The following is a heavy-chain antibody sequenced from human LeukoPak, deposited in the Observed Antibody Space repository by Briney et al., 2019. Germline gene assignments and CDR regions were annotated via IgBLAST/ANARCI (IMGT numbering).Heavy chain of an antibody. CDR1: GYSFSMYW. Sequence: PGEPLKISCQGLGYSFSMYWIGWVRHMPGKGLEWMGVIDPSDSEITYSPSFQGHVTISVDKSVNTAYLQWTTLKASDTALYYCARHRAVGGGHSTTWYTDYWGQGTLVSVSS. V-gene: IGHV5-51*01. CDR2: IDPSDSEI. D-gene: IGHD6-13*01. CDR3: ARHRAVGGGHSTTWYTDY. J-gene: IGHJ4*02.